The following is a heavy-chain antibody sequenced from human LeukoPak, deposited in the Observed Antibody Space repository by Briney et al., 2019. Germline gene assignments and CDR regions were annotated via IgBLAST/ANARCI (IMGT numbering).Heavy chain of an antibody. J-gene: IGHJ4*02. V-gene: IGHV4-39*01. CDR2: IFYSGST. CDR1: GASISSSSF. D-gene: IGHD2-2*01. Sequence: SETLSLTCTVSGASISSSSFWGWIRRPPGRGLEWIGHIFYSGSTYYNPSLKSRVTLSVDTSDNQSSLKLSSVTATDTAIYYCARRGITYSTSYFDSWGQGVLVTVSP. CDR3: ARRGITYSTSYFDS.